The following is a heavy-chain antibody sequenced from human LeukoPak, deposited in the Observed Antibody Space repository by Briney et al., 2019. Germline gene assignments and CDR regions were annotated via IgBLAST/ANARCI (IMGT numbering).Heavy chain of an antibody. J-gene: IGHJ4*02. CDR3: ARVDYGDYGGGLLDY. CDR1: GFTFSSFS. V-gene: IGHV3-48*01. Sequence: GGSLRLPCAASGFTFSSFSMNWVRQAPGKGLEWVSYISSSSSTIYYADSVKGRFTISRDNAKNSLYLQMNSLRAEDTALYYCARVDYGDYGGGLLDYWGQGTLVTVSS. CDR2: ISSSSSTI. D-gene: IGHD4-17*01.